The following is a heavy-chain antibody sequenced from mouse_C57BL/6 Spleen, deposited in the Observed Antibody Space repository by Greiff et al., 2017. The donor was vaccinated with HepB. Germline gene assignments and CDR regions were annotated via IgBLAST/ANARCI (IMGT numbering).Heavy chain of an antibody. CDR1: GYAFSSSW. CDR2: IYPGDGDT. V-gene: IGHV1-82*01. D-gene: IGHD4-1*01. Sequence: QVQLKESGPELVKPGASVKISCKASGYAFSSSWMNWVKQRPGKGLEWIGRIYPGDGDTNYNGKFKGKATLTADKSSSTAYMQLSSLTSEDSAVYFCARNWDEGYAMDYWGQGTSVTVSS. J-gene: IGHJ4*01. CDR3: ARNWDEGYAMDY.